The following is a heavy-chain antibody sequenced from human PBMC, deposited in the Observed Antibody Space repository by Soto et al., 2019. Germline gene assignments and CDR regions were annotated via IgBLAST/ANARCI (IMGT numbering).Heavy chain of an antibody. J-gene: IGHJ4*02. CDR3: AREQRYFDWLLQMLDY. Sequence: GGSLRLSCAASGFTFSSYWMSWVRQAPGKGLEWVANIKQDGSEKYYVDSVKGRFTISRDNAKNSLYLQMNSLRAEDTAVYYCAREQRYFDWLLQMLDYWGQGTLVTVSS. D-gene: IGHD3-9*01. CDR1: GFTFSSYW. CDR2: IKQDGSEK. V-gene: IGHV3-7*01.